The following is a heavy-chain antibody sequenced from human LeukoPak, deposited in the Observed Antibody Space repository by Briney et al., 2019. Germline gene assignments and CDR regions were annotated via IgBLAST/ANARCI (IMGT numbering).Heavy chain of an antibody. CDR3: AREWDGDPPANWFDP. CDR2: ISAYNGNT. J-gene: IGHJ5*02. V-gene: IGHV1-18*01. CDR1: AYTFTSYG. Sequence: ASVKVSCKASAYTFTSYGISWVRQAPGQGLEWMGWISAYNGNTNYAQKLQGRVTMTTDTSTSTAYMELRSLRSDDTAVYYCAREWDGDPPANWFDPWGQGTLVTVSS. D-gene: IGHD4-17*01.